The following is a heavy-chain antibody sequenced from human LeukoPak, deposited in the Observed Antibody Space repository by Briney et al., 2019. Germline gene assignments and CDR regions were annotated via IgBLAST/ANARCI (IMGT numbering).Heavy chain of an antibody. CDR2: IYYSGST. D-gene: IGHD1-26*01. J-gene: IGHJ4*02. CDR3: AREGRENDGSGYFDY. Sequence: SETLSLTCTVSGGSISSYYWSWIRQPPGKGLEWIGYIYYSGSTNYNPSLESRVTISLDTSKNQFSLKLSTVTAADTAVYYCAREGRENDGSGYFDYWGQGTLVPVSS. CDR1: GGSISSYY. V-gene: IGHV4-59*01.